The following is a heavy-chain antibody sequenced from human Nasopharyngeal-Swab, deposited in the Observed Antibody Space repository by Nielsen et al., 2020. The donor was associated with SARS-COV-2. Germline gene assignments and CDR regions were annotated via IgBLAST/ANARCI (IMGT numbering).Heavy chain of an antibody. J-gene: IGHJ6*02. Sequence: GGSLRLSCAASGFTASSNYMSWVRQAPGKGLEWVSVIYSGGSTYYADSVKGRFTISRDNSKNTLYLQMNSLRAEDTAVYYCARDKTYSSSWLFSRRAISYGMDVWGQGTTVTVSS. CDR3: ARDKTYSSSWLFSRRAISYGMDV. CDR2: IYSGGST. D-gene: IGHD6-13*01. V-gene: IGHV3-53*01. CDR1: GFTASSNY.